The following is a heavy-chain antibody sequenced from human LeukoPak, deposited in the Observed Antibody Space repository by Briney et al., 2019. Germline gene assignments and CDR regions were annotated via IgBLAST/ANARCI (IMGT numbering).Heavy chain of an antibody. Sequence: GALRLSCAASGFTFSSYWMHWVRQAPGKGLVWVSRINSDGSSTSYADSVKGRFTISRDNSKNTLYLLMNSLRGEDMAVYYCAKGRDSAYDWVDFWGQGTLVTVSS. CDR1: GFTFSSYW. J-gene: IGHJ4*02. CDR3: AKGRDSAYDWVDF. V-gene: IGHV3-74*01. CDR2: INSDGSST. D-gene: IGHD5-12*01.